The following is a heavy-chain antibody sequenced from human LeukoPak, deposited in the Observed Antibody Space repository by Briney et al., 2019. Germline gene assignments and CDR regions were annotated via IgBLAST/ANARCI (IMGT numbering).Heavy chain of an antibody. D-gene: IGHD1-26*01. Sequence: GGSLRLSCAASGFTFSSYGMHWVRQAPGKGLEWVAFIRYDGSNKYYADSVKGRFTISRDNSKNTLNLQMNSLRAEDTAVYYCARGLVGTTPGFFDYWGQGTLVTVSS. V-gene: IGHV3-30*02. CDR3: ARGLVGTTPGFFDY. J-gene: IGHJ4*02. CDR1: GFTFSSYG. CDR2: IRYDGSNK.